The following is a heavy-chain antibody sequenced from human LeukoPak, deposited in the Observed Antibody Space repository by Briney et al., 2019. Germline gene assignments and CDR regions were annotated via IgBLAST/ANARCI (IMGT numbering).Heavy chain of an antibody. V-gene: IGHV4-38-2*02. J-gene: IGHJ4*02. D-gene: IGHD6-13*01. CDR1: GYSISSGYY. CDR3: ATTIASAGIRN. CDR2: IYHSGST. Sequence: SETLSLTCTVSGYSISSGYYWGWIRQPPGKGLEWIGSIYHSGSTYYNPSLKSRVTISVDTSKNQFSLKLSSVTAADTAVYYCATTIASAGIRNWGQGTLVTVSS.